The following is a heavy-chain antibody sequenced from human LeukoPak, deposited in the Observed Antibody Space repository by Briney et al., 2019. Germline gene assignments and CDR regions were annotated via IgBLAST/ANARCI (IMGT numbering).Heavy chain of an antibody. V-gene: IGHV4-59*12. Sequence: KTSETLSLTCNVSGDSISTYYWSWIRQPPGKGLDWIGHIYYSGSTDYNPSLMSRVTISVDTSKNQFSLRLSSVTAADTAVYYCARGGLRGYSYGQRFDYWGQGILVTVSS. CDR3: ARGGLRGYSYGQRFDY. CDR1: GDSISTYY. CDR2: IYYSGST. D-gene: IGHD5-18*01. J-gene: IGHJ4*02.